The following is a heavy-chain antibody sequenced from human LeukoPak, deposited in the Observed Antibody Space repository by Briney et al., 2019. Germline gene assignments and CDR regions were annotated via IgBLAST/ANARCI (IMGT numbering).Heavy chain of an antibody. CDR1: GFTFGDYG. J-gene: IGHJ4*02. V-gene: IGHV3-49*03. Sequence: GRSLRLSCTASGFTFGDYGMNWFRQAPGKGLEWVGFIRSKAYGGATEYAASVKGRFTISRDNAKNSLYLQMNSLRAEDTAVYYCARVVYSSGSFPFDYWGQGTLVTVSS. CDR3: ARVVYSSGSFPFDY. D-gene: IGHD6-19*01. CDR2: IRSKAYGGAT.